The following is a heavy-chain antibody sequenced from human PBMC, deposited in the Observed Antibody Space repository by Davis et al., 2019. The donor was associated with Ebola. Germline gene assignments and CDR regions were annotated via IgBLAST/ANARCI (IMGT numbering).Heavy chain of an antibody. CDR3: ARGGLDDFWSGYIGGFDY. J-gene: IGHJ4*02. D-gene: IGHD3-3*01. Sequence: GESLKISRAASGFTFSSYAMHWVRQAPGKGLEWVAVISYDGSNKYYADSVKGRFTISRDNSKNTLYLQMNSLRAEDTAVYYCARGGLDDFWSGYIGGFDYWGQGTLVTVSS. V-gene: IGHV3-30-3*01. CDR2: ISYDGSNK. CDR1: GFTFSSYA.